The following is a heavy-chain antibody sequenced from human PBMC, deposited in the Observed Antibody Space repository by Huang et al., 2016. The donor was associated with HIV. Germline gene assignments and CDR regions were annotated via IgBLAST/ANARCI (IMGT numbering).Heavy chain of an antibody. CDR2: MYSSGRT. V-gene: IGHV4-39*01. Sequence: QVQLQESGPGLVTPSETLSLTCIVSGASINSRSYYWGWIRQPPGRGLGWLGSMYSSGRTYYNPSLKSRVTMSVDTSKNEFSLKLRSVTAADTALYYCARHAGSSRRYYFDYWGRGILVTVSS. J-gene: IGHJ4*02. D-gene: IGHD6-13*01. CDR1: GASINSRSYY. CDR3: ARHAGSSRRYYFDY.